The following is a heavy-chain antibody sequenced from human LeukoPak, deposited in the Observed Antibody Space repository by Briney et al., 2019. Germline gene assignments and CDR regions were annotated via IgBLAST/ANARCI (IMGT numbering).Heavy chain of an antibody. V-gene: IGHV3-23*01. J-gene: IGHJ4*02. D-gene: IGHD5-12*01. CDR2: IGGSGAKT. CDR3: AKGGYDGCGIN. CDR1: GFTFSNYA. Sequence: PGGSLRLSCAASGFTFSNYAMSWVRQAPGKGLEWVSAIGGSGAKTYYADSVKGRFTISRDNSKNTLYLQMNSLRAEDTAVYYCAKGGYDGCGINWGQETLVTVSS.